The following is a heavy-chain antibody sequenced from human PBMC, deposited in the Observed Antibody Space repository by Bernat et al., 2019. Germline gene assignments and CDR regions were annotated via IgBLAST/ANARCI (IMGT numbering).Heavy chain of an antibody. CDR2: IYYSGST. CDR3: ARLSEYSSGWFYFDY. J-gene: IGHJ4*02. CDR1: GGSISSSSYY. D-gene: IGHD6-19*01. Sequence: QLQLQESGPGLVKPSETLSLTCTVSGGSISSSSYYWGWIRQPPGKGLEWIGCIYYSGSTYYNPSLKSRVTISVDTSKNQFSLKLSSVTAADTAVYYCARLSEYSSGWFYFDYWGQGTLVTVSS. V-gene: IGHV4-39*01.